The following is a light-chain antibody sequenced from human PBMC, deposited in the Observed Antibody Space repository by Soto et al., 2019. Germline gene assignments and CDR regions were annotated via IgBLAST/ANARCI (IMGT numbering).Light chain of an antibody. CDR2: AAS. Sequence: DIQMTQSPSSLSASVGDRVTITCRASQSISSYLNWYQQKPGKAPKLLIYAASSLQSGVPSRFSGCGSGTDFTLTISSLQPEDFATYYCQQSHSTPPTFGQGTRLEIK. CDR1: QSISSY. CDR3: QQSHSTPPT. V-gene: IGKV1-39*01. J-gene: IGKJ5*01.